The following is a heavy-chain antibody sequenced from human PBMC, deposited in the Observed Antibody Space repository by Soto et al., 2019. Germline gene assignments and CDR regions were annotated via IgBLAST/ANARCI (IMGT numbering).Heavy chain of an antibody. J-gene: IGHJ4*02. V-gene: IGHV3-30-3*01. CDR3: ARGSMYNWNQIPPDS. Sequence: GGSLRLSCAGSGFTFKTYTFHWGRQPPGKGLEWVAVISYDGSNKYYADSVKGRFTVSRDNSKSTLFLQMNSLTPEDTAVYYCARGSMYNWNQIPPDSWGQGTLVTVSS. CDR1: GFTFKTYT. D-gene: IGHD1-20*01. CDR2: ISYDGSNK.